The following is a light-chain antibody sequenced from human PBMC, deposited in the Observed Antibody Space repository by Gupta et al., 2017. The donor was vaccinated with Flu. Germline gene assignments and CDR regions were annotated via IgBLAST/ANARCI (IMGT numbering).Light chain of an antibody. Sequence: DIQMTQSPSSLSASVGDRVTISCRASQTIGNFLNWYQHKPGKAPRLLISRASTLHSGVPSSFSGSGSGTDFTLIISGLQPEDYATYYCQQSYIVPYSFGQGTKLEIK. CDR2: RAS. CDR3: QQSYIVPYS. J-gene: IGKJ2*03. CDR1: QTIGNF. V-gene: IGKV1-39*01.